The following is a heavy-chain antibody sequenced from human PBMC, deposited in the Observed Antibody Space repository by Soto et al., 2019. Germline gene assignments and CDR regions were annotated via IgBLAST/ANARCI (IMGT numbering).Heavy chain of an antibody. D-gene: IGHD2-2*01. CDR1: GGSISSYY. J-gene: IGHJ5*02. V-gene: IGHV4-59*01. Sequence: PSETLSLTCTVSGGSISSYYWSWIRQPLGKGLEWIGYIYYSGSTNYNPSLKSRVTISVDTSKDQFSLKLSSVTAADTAVYYCAREGSRYWFDPWGQGTLVTVSS. CDR3: AREGSRYWFDP. CDR2: IYYSGST.